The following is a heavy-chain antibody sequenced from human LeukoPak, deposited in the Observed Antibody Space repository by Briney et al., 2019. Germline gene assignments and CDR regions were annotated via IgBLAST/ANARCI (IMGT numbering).Heavy chain of an antibody. Sequence: SETLSLTCTVSGGSISSSSYYWGWIRQPPGKGLEWIGSIYYSGSTYYNPSLKSRVTISVDTSKNQFSLKLSSVTAADTAVYYCARGDVTTSAIEDAFDIWGQGTMVTVSS. CDR3: ARGDVTTSAIEDAFDI. J-gene: IGHJ3*02. CDR2: IYYSGST. CDR1: GGSISSSSYY. D-gene: IGHD2-2*01. V-gene: IGHV4-39*01.